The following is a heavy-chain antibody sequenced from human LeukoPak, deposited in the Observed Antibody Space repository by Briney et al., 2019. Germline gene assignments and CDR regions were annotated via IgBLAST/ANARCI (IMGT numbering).Heavy chain of an antibody. Sequence: SETPSPTRPVSGCSISSYYWSWMRQPPGKGLEWIGYIYYSGNTNYNPTRKSLVTISVDTPKNQFSMKLSSVTAADTAVYYCARDRTGTDWGQGTLVTVSS. V-gene: IGHV4-59*01. CDR2: IYYSGNT. D-gene: IGHD1-1*01. CDR3: ARDRTGTD. J-gene: IGHJ4*02. CDR1: GCSISSYY.